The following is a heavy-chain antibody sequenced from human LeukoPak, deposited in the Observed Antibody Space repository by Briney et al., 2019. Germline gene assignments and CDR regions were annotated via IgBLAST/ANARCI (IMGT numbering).Heavy chain of an antibody. Sequence: GGSLRLSCAASGFTFSDYYMSWIRQAPGKGLEWVSYISSSGSTIYYADSVKGRFTISRDNAKNSLYLQMNSLRAEDTAVYYCARVHCSSTSCYFSDYAFDIWGQGTMVTVSS. V-gene: IGHV3-11*04. D-gene: IGHD2-2*01. CDR2: ISSSGSTI. CDR3: ARVHCSSTSCYFSDYAFDI. J-gene: IGHJ3*02. CDR1: GFTFSDYY.